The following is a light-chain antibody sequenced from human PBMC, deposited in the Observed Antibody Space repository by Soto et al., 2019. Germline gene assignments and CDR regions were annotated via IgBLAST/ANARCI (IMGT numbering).Light chain of an antibody. CDR3: QQFSSYPLT. J-gene: IGKJ4*01. CDR2: DAS. Sequence: EFALTQSPGTLSLSPGERATLSCRASQTVRNNYLAWYQQKPGQAHRLLIYDASSRATGIPDRFSGGGSGTDFTLTISRLEPEDFAVYYCQQFSSYPLTFGGGTKVDIK. CDR1: QTVRNNY. V-gene: IGKV3-20*01.